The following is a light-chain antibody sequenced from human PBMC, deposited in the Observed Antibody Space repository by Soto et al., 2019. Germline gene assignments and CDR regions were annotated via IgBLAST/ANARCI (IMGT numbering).Light chain of an antibody. V-gene: IGKV3-20*01. CDR1: QSVSSRY. CDR2: GTS. Sequence: EIVLTQSPGALSLSPEERATLSCTASQSVSSRYLAWYQQKPGQAPRLLICGTSTRATGITDRFSGSGSGTDFPLTISSLEPEDLAVYYCQQFGSSPQLTFGGGTKVAIK. CDR3: QQFGSSPQLT. J-gene: IGKJ4*01.